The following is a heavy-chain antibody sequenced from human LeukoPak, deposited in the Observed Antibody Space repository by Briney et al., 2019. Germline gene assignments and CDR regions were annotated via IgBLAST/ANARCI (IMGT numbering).Heavy chain of an antibody. J-gene: IGHJ4*02. CDR2: IRSKAYGGTT. V-gene: IGHV3-49*04. D-gene: IGHD3-10*01. CDR3: TRVRWFGELW. Sequence: QAGGSLRLSCAASGFTVSSNYMSWVRQAPGKGLEWVGFIRSKAYGGTTEYAASVKGRFTISRDDSKSIAYVQMNSLKTEDTAVYYCTRVRWFGELWWGQGTLVTVSS. CDR1: GFTVSSNY.